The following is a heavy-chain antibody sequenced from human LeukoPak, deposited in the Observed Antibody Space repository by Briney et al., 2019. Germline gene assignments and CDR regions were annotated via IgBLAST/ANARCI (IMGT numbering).Heavy chain of an antibody. CDR3: ARSRGWEVVPMAFDI. J-gene: IGHJ3*02. CDR1: GFTFSSYS. CDR2: ISSSSSYI. V-gene: IGHV3-21*01. D-gene: IGHD2-2*01. Sequence: PGGSLRLSCAASGFTFSSYSMNWVRQAPGKGLEWVSSISSSSSYIYYADSVKGRFTISRDNAKNSLYLQMNSLRAEDTAVYYCARSRGWEVVPMAFDIWGQGTMVTVSS.